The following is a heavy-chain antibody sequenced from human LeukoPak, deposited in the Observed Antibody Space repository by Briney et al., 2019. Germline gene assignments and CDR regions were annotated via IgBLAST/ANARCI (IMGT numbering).Heavy chain of an antibody. V-gene: IGHV4-59*01. CDR3: ARISSSNWYNERGAFDV. Sequence: PSETLSLTCTVSGGSISSYYWSWIRQPPGKGLEWIGYIYYSGSTSYNPSLKSRVTISVDTSKNQFSLKLSSVTAADTAVYYCARISSSNWYNERGAFDVWGQGTMVTVSS. J-gene: IGHJ3*01. CDR1: GGSISSYY. CDR2: IYYSGST. D-gene: IGHD6-13*01.